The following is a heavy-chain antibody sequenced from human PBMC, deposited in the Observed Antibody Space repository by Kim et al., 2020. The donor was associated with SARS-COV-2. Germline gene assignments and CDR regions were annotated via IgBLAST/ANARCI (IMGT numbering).Heavy chain of an antibody. J-gene: IGHJ4*02. V-gene: IGHV3-53*01. CDR3: ARDRYCSGGSCYDY. D-gene: IGHD2-15*01. Sequence: ADSVKGRFTISRDNSKNTLYLPMNSLRAEDTAVYYCARDRYCSGGSCYDYWGQGTLVTVSS.